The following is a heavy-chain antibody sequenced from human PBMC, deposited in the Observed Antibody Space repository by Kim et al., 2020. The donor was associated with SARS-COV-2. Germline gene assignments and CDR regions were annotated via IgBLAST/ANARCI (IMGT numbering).Heavy chain of an antibody. CDR3: AKVGGSGHLDY. D-gene: IGHD3-16*01. V-gene: IGHV4-59*01. J-gene: IGHJ4*02. Sequence: TNHNPSLKSRVTILVDTSKNQVSLQLRSVTAADTAVYYCAKVGGSGHLDYWGQGTLVTVSS. CDR2: T.